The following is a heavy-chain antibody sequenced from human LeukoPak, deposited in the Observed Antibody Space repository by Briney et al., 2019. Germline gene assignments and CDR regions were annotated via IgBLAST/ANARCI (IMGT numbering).Heavy chain of an antibody. Sequence: GGSLRLSCTTSGFTFGDYTMSWFRQAPGKGLEWVGRIESKTDGGTTDYAAPVKGRFTISRDDSTNTLYLQMNSLKSEDTAVYYCTTYGSGRKFDYWGQGSWSPSPQ. CDR2: IESKTDGGTT. D-gene: IGHD3-10*01. J-gene: IGHJ4*02. V-gene: IGHV3-15*04. CDR1: GFTFGDYT. CDR3: TTYGSGRKFDY.